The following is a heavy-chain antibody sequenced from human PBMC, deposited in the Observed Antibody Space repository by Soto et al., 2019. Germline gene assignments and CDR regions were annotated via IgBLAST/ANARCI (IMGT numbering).Heavy chain of an antibody. J-gene: IGHJ5*02. V-gene: IGHV4-59*01. CDR2: IDYSGST. Sequence: SETLSLTCPVSGGSISSYYWSWIRQPPGKGLEYIGYIDYSGSTNYNPSLKSRVTISVDTSKKQFSLKLSSVTAADTAVYYSLRSFYCGSYPNSFDPWGQGPLVTVSS. D-gene: IGHD1-26*01. CDR1: GGSISSYY. CDR3: LRSFYCGSYPNSFDP.